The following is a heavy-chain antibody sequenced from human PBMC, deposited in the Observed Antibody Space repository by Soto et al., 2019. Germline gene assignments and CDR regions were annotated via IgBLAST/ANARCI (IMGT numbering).Heavy chain of an antibody. V-gene: IGHV1-3*01. Sequence: GASVKVSFKASGYTFTSYSMHWVRPAPRQKLEWMGWINAGNGNTKYSQKFQGRVTITRDTSASTAYMELSSLRSEDTAVYYCARGGYSYVMSGRFDPWGQGTLVTVSS. CDR1: GYTFTSYS. J-gene: IGHJ5*02. CDR2: INAGNGNT. CDR3: ARGGYSYVMSGRFDP. D-gene: IGHD5-18*01.